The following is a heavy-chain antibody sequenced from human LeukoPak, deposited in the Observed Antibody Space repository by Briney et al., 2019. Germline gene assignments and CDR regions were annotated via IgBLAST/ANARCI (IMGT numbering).Heavy chain of an antibody. D-gene: IGHD3-3*01. J-gene: IGHJ6*03. CDR3: STNTIFGGIIMSRQDYYYLDV. CDR2: IQGKNDGWTR. Sequence: SGGSLRLSCAASRFTSSSYSRNWGRQAAGKGLGWGGRIQGKNDGWTREYAAALKGMFAVSRDDSTNTLFLQMNSLKSEDTAVYYCSTNTIFGGIIMSRQDYYYLDVWGKGTTVTVSS. CDR1: RFTSSSYS. V-gene: IGHV3-15*05.